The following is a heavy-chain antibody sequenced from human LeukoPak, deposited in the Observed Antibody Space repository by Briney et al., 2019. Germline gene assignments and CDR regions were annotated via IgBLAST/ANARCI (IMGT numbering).Heavy chain of an antibody. D-gene: IGHD3-22*01. CDR1: GFTFSSYW. Sequence: GGSLRLSCAASGFTFSSYWMHWVRHAPGKGLVWVSRINSDGSSTSYADSVKGRFTISRDNAKNTLYLQMNSLRAEDTAVYYCARDNHYYDSSGYFFFPDYWGQGTLVTVSS. CDR2: INSDGSST. V-gene: IGHV3-74*01. J-gene: IGHJ4*02. CDR3: ARDNHYYDSSGYFFFPDY.